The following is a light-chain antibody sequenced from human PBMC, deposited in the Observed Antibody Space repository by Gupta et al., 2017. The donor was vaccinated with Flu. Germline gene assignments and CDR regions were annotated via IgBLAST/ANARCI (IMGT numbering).Light chain of an antibody. J-gene: IGLJ3*02. Sequence: QSALTPPPSVSGSPGQPITISCTGTSSDIGTYHYVSWYQHHPGKAPKLMIYAVSNRPSGVSNRFSGSMFGNTASLSISGLQAVDEADYYCMSFTSSTTPVFGGGTKLTVL. CDR3: MSFTSSTTPV. CDR2: AVS. CDR1: SSDIGTYHY. V-gene: IGLV2-14*01.